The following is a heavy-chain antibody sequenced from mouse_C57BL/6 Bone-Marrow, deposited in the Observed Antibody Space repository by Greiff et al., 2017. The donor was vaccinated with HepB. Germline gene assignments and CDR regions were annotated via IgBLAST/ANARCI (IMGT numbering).Heavy chain of an antibody. CDR1: GYTFTNYW. V-gene: IGHV1-63*01. Sequence: VQLQESGAELVRPGTSVKMSCKASGYTFTNYWIGWAKQRPGHGLEWIGDIYPGGGYTNYNEKFKGKAKLTADKSSSAAYMQFSSLTSEDSAIYYCARGYGSSSAWFAYWGQGTLVTVSA. CDR3: ARGYGSSSAWFAY. J-gene: IGHJ3*01. D-gene: IGHD1-1*01. CDR2: IYPGGGYT.